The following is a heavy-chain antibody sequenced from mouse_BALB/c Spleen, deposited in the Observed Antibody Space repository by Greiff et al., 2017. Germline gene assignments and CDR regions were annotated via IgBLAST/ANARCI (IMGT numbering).Heavy chain of an antibody. D-gene: IGHD4-1*01. CDR2: IYYSGTI. CDR1: GISITTGNYR. Sequence: EVQLQQSGPGLVKPSQTVSLTCTVTGISITTGNYRWSWIRQFPGNKLEWIGYIYYSGTITYNPSLTSRTTITRDTSKNQFFLEMNSLTAEDTATYYCARAYGANWSYYFDYWGQGTTLTVSS. J-gene: IGHJ2*01. CDR3: ARAYGANWSYYFDY. V-gene: IGHV3-5*02.